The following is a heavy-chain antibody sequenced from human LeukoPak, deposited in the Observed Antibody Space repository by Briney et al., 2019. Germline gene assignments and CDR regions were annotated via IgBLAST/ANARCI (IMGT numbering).Heavy chain of an antibody. CDR3: GTSRDTAIEM. J-gene: IGHJ4*02. Sequence: GGSLRLSCAASGYMFTSYCMTWVRQAPGGGLEWVANIKEDGSDKYYADSVKGRFTISRDNAKGSVYLQMNSLRAEDTAVYYCGTSRDTAIEMGGQGTLVTVSS. D-gene: IGHD5-18*01. CDR2: IKEDGSDK. V-gene: IGHV3-7*01. CDR1: GYMFTSYC.